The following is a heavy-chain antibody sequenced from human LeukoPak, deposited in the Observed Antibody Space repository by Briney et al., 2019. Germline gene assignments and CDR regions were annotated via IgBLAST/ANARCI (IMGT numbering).Heavy chain of an antibody. J-gene: IGHJ4*02. Sequence: SETLSLTCTVSGGSISSGGYYWSWIRQHPGKGLEWIGYIYYSGSTYYNPSLKSRVTMSVDTSKNQFSLKLSSVTAADTAVYYCARGTDTAMGSKYYFDYWGQGTLVTVSS. CDR2: IYYSGST. CDR3: ARGTDTAMGSKYYFDY. V-gene: IGHV4-31*03. CDR1: GGSISSGGYY. D-gene: IGHD5-18*01.